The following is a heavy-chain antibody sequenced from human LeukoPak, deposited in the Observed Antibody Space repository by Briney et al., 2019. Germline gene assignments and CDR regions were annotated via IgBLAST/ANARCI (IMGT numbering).Heavy chain of an antibody. CDR2: IIPIFGTA. V-gene: IGHV1-69*05. J-gene: IGHJ4*02. CDR1: GYTFTGYY. Sequence: GASVKVSCKASGYTFTGYYMHWVRQAPGQGLEWMGGIIPIFGTANYAQKFQGRVTITTDESTSTAYMELSSLRSEDTAVYYCARGAAPSRDGYNFDYWGQGTLVTVSS. D-gene: IGHD5-24*01. CDR3: ARGAAPSRDGYNFDY.